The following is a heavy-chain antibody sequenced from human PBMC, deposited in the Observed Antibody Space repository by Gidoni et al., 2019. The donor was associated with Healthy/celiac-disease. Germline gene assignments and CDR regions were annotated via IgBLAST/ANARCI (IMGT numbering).Heavy chain of an antibody. Sequence: QLQLQESGSGLVKPSQTLSLTCAVSGGSISSGGYSWSWLRQPPGKGLEWIGYIYHSGSTYYNPSLKSRVTISVDRSKNQFSLKLSSVTAADTAVYYCARGIVVVAATPSYNWFDPWGQGTLVTVSS. CDR1: GGSISSGGYS. CDR3: ARGIVVVAATPSYNWFDP. V-gene: IGHV4-30-2*01. J-gene: IGHJ5*02. CDR2: IYHSGST. D-gene: IGHD2-15*01.